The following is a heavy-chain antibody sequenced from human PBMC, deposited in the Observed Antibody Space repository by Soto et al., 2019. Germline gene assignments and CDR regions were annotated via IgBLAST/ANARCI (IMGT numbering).Heavy chain of an antibody. J-gene: IGHJ6*02. V-gene: IGHV5-10-1*01. CDR1: EYSFANFW. CDR2: INPTDSYT. Sequence: GESLKISCKGSEYSFANFWISWVRQMPGKGLEWMGKINPTDSYTDYSPSFQGHVTILVDKSISTAYLQWSSLKASDSAIYYCATMPTYYYHGMDVWGQGTTATVSS. CDR3: ATMPTYYYHGMDV. D-gene: IGHD2-2*01.